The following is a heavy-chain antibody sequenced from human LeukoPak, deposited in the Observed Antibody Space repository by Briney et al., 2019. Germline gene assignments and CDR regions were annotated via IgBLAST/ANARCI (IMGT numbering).Heavy chain of an antibody. CDR1: GGSISSSSYY. D-gene: IGHD5-18*01. J-gene: IGHJ4*02. CDR2: IYYSGST. Sequence: SETLSLTCTVSGGSISSSSYYWGWIRQPPGKGLEWIGSIYYSGSTYYNPSLKSRVTISVDTSKNQFSLKLSSVTAADTAVYYCARDPLDTAMVPYWGQGTLVTVSS. CDR3: ARDPLDTAMVPY. V-gene: IGHV4-39*07.